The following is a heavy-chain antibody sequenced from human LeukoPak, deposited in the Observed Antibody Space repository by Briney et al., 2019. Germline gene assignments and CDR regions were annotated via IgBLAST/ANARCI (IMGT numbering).Heavy chain of an antibody. Sequence: PGGSLRLSCAASGFTVSSNYMSWVRQAPGKGLEWVSVIYSGGSTYYADSVKGRFTISRDNSKNTLYLQMNSLRAEDTAVYYCARGLYDFWSGYMAFDCWGQGTLVTVSS. CDR2: IYSGGST. CDR1: GFTVSSNY. D-gene: IGHD3-3*01. J-gene: IGHJ4*02. V-gene: IGHV3-53*01. CDR3: ARGLYDFWSGYMAFDC.